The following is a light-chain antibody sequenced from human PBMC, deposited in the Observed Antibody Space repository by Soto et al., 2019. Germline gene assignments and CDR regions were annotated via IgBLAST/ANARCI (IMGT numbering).Light chain of an antibody. V-gene: IGKV1-12*01. CDR1: EGISSW. J-gene: IGKJ5*01. CDR2: SAS. Sequence: DIRMTQSPSSVSASVGDRVTITCRASEGISSWLAWYQQRPGKAPKLLIYSASSLQSGVPSRFSGSGSGTDLTLTISSLEPEDFAVYYCQQRSNWSITFGQGTRLEIK. CDR3: QQRSNWSIT.